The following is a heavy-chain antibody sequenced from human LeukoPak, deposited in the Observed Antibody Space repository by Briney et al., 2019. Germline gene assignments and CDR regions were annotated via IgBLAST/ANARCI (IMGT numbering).Heavy chain of an antibody. CDR3: ARGSMVRGVISDNWFDP. D-gene: IGHD3-10*01. CDR1: GFTFSSYA. Sequence: PGGSLRLSCAASGFTFSSYAMHWVRRAPGKGLEWVAVISYDGSNKYYADSVKGRFTISRDNSKNTLYLQMNSLRAEDTAVYYCARGSMVRGVISDNWFDPWGQGTLVTVSS. V-gene: IGHV3-30*01. J-gene: IGHJ5*02. CDR2: ISYDGSNK.